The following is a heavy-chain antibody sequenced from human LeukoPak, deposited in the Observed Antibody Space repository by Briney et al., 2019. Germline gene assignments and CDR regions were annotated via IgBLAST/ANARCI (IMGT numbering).Heavy chain of an antibody. J-gene: IGHJ4*02. CDR1: GFTFSDYY. Sequence: GSLTISSAASGFTFSDYYISWIRQAPGKGLEWVSDISSTSIYTNYADSVKGRFTISRDNAKNSLYLKMNSLRAEDTAVYYCAREDGYRSSWYSDCWGQGPVTTVTS. V-gene: IGHV3-11*05. D-gene: IGHD6-13*01. CDR3: AREDGYRSSWYSDC. CDR2: ISSTSIYT.